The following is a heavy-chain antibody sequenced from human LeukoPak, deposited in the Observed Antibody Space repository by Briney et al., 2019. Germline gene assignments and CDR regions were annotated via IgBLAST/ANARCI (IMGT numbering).Heavy chain of an antibody. J-gene: IGHJ4*02. CDR2: ISYDGSNK. CDR1: GFTFSNYA. D-gene: IGHD3-9*01. V-gene: IGHV3-30*04. Sequence: PGGSLSLSCAASGFTFSNYAMHWVRQAPGKGLEWVAVISYDGSNKYYADSVKGRFTISRDNSKNTLYLQMNSLRAEDTAVYYCARGARYFDWLLPDYYFDYWGQGTLVTVSS. CDR3: ARGARYFDWLLPDYYFDY.